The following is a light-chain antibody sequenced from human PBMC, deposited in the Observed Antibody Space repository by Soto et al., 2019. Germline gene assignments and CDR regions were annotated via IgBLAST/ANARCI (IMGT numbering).Light chain of an antibody. Sequence: QSVLTQPASVSGSPGQSITISCTGTSSDVGGYNYVSWCQHHPGKAPKLIIYEVSNRPSGVSNRFSGSKSGNTASLTISGLQAEDETDYYCSSYTSSITYVFGTGTKVTVL. J-gene: IGLJ1*01. CDR2: EVS. CDR1: SSDVGGYNY. CDR3: SSYTSSITYV. V-gene: IGLV2-14*01.